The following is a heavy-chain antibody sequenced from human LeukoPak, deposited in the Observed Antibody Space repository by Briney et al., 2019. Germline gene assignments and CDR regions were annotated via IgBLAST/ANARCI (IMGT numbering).Heavy chain of an antibody. CDR1: GYTFTGYY. J-gene: IGHJ6*03. Sequence: ASVKVSCKASGYTFTGYYMHWVRQAPGQGLEWMGWINPNSGGTNYAQKFQGRVTMTRDTSISTAYMELSRLRSDDKAVYYCARGVYDNPLYYYSMDVWGKGTTVTISS. D-gene: IGHD3-22*01. CDR2: INPNSGGT. CDR3: ARGVYDNPLYYYSMDV. V-gene: IGHV1-2*02.